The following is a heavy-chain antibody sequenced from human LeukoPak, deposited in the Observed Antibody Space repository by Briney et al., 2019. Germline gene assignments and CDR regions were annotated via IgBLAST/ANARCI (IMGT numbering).Heavy chain of an antibody. CDR3: AREDRAGPRYGMGV. D-gene: IGHD3-10*01. CDR2: ISYDGSNK. CDR1: GFTFSSYA. Sequence: GGSLRLSCAASGFTFSSYAMHWVRQAPGEGLEWVAVISYDGSNKYYADSVKGRFTISRDNSKNTLYLQMNSLRAEDTAVYYCAREDRAGPRYGMGVWGQGTTVTVSS. V-gene: IGHV3-30-3*01. J-gene: IGHJ6*02.